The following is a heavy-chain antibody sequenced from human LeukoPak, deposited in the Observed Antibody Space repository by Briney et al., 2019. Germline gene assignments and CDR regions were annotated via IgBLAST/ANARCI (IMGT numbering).Heavy chain of an antibody. V-gene: IGHV1-69*13. CDR3: ARGGRGYGSGSYYNRRVEDNWFDP. J-gene: IGHJ5*02. D-gene: IGHD3-10*01. Sequence: SVKVSCKASGGTFSSYAISWVRQAPGQGLEWMGGIIPIFGTANYAQKFQGRVTITADESTSTAYMELSSLRSEDTAVYYCARGGRGYGSGSYYNRRVEDNWFDPWGQGTLVTVSS. CDR1: GGTFSSYA. CDR2: IIPIFGTA.